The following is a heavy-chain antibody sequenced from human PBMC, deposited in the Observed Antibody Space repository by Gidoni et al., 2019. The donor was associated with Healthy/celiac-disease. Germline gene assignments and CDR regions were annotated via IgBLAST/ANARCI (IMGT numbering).Heavy chain of an antibody. CDR1: GGSISSSSYY. Sequence: QLQLQESGPGRVKPSETLSLTCTVSGGSISSSSYYLGWIRQPPGKGLEWIGSIYYSGSTYYNPSLKSRVTISVDTSKNQFSLKLSSVTAADTAVYYCASQPSSSWYVGFDYWGQGTLVTVSS. J-gene: IGHJ4*02. V-gene: IGHV4-39*01. CDR3: ASQPSSSWYVGFDY. CDR2: IYYSGST. D-gene: IGHD6-13*01.